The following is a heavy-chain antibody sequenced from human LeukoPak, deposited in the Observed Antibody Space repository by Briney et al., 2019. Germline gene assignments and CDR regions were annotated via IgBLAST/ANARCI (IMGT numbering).Heavy chain of an antibody. J-gene: IGHJ4*02. CDR2: IKQDGSLE. D-gene: IGHD6-25*01. CDR1: GFTFSSCW. Sequence: GGSLRLSCAASGFTFSSCWMAWFRQAPGKGLEWVAHIKQDGSLEYYVDSVKGRFTISRDHAKNSLYLQMNSLRAEDTAVYYCATSSGSSYWGQGTLVTVSS. CDR3: ATSSGSSY. V-gene: IGHV3-7*01.